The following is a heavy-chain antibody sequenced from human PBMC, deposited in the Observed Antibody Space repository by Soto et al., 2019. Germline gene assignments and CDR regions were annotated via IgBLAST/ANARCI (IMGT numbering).Heavy chain of an antibody. V-gene: IGHV1-3*01. D-gene: IGHD6-13*01. CDR3: ARDAAAGLNDY. J-gene: IGHJ4*02. Sequence: ASVKVSCKASGYTFTSYAMHWVRQAPGQRLEWMGWINAGNGNTKYSQKFQGRVTMTTDTSTSTAYMEVRSLRSDGTAVYYCARDAAAGLNDYWGQGTLVTVSS. CDR2: INAGNGNT. CDR1: GYTFTSYA.